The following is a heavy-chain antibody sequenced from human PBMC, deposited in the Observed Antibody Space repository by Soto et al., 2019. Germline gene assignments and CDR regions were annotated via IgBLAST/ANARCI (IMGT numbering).Heavy chain of an antibody. Sequence: QMQLVQSGAEVKKPGSSVKVSCKASGGTFSSYAISWVRQAPGQGLEWLGEIIPMFGTTKYAQNFQGRVTLTADKSTSTAYMELSSLGSEDTAVYYCARDLDYYGSGSHYYYGMGVWGQGTTVTVSS. CDR3: ARDLDYYGSGSHYYYGMGV. D-gene: IGHD3-10*01. CDR1: GGTFSSYA. V-gene: IGHV1-69*06. J-gene: IGHJ6*02. CDR2: IIPMFGTT.